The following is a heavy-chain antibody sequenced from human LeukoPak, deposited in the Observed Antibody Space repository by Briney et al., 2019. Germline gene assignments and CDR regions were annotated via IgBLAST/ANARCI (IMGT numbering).Heavy chain of an antibody. J-gene: IGHJ4*02. CDR1: GLTLSNYW. V-gene: IGHV3-7*03. Sequence: GGSLRPSCTASGLTLSNYWMIWVRQAPGKGLQWVAKIKQDGSEKYYVDSVKGRFTISRDNAENSLYLQMNSQRVEDTAVYYCAARSSGNPYFWGQGTLVTVSS. D-gene: IGHD1-26*01. CDR3: AARSSGNPYF. CDR2: IKQDGSEK.